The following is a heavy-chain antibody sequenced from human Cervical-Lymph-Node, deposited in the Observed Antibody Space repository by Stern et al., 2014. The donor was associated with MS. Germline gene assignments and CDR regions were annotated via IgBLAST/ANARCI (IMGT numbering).Heavy chain of an antibody. J-gene: IGHJ4*02. CDR3: TKDRGADFDN. CDR1: GIPLSNAW. CDR2: IKTKSEGGTT. V-gene: IGHV3-15*01. Sequence: VQLVQSGGGLVKPGGSLRLSCVVSGIPLSNAWMSWARQAPGKGLEWVGRIKTKSEGGTTDYAAPVKDRFIISRDDSKNTMYLQMNSLKTEDTAVYYCTKDRGADFDNWGQGTLVTVSS. D-gene: IGHD3-16*01.